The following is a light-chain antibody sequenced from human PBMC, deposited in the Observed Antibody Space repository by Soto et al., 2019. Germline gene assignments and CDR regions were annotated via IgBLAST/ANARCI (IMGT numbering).Light chain of an antibody. CDR1: ESVSSN. Sequence: EIVLTQSPGARAVSPGGRGTRSCRASESVSSNVAWYQQKPGQTPRLLIYGASTRATGVPPRFSGSRSGTEFTLTISSLQSEDFAVYYCQQYFNWPPYTFGQGTKVDIK. V-gene: IGKV3-15*01. CDR2: GAS. J-gene: IGKJ2*01. CDR3: QQYFNWPPYT.